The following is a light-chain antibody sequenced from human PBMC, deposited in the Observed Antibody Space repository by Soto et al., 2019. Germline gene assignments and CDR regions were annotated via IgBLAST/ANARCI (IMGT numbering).Light chain of an antibody. CDR2: DVT. V-gene: IGLV2-14*01. CDR1: SSDVGGYDY. Sequence: QSALTQPASVSGSPGQSITISCTGTSSDVGGYDYVSWYQQNPGKAPKLLISDVTDRASGVSHRFSGSKSGNTATLTISGLHAEDVVDEYCSSGTNRGIHVLFGGGTNVTGL. CDR3: SSGTNRGIHVL. J-gene: IGLJ3*02.